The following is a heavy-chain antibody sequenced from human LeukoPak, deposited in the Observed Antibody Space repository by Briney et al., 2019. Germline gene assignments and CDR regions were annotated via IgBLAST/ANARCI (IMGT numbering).Heavy chain of an antibody. CDR3: AKAGWRGGGTFNEFDP. Sequence: SQTLSLTCSLPGGSISVGDYYWSWIRQAPGRALEWIGFFRYSGNSYYNPSLKSRVTISVDASKNQFALKLRSVTAADTAVYFCAKAGWRGGGTFNEFDPWGQGILVTVSS. D-gene: IGHD3-16*01. CDR2: FRYSGNS. CDR1: GGSISVGDYY. J-gene: IGHJ5*02. V-gene: IGHV4-30-4*01.